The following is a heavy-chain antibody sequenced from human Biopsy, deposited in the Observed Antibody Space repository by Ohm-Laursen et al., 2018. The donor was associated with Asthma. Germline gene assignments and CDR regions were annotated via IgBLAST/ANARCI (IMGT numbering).Heavy chain of an antibody. CDR3: ARWGSFGFDY. D-gene: IGHD7-27*01. V-gene: IGHV4-30-4*02. J-gene: IGHJ4*02. CDR2: IYYSGST. Sequence: SDTLSLTCTVSGGSISSGDYYWSWIRQPPGKGLEWIGYIYYSGSTYYNPSLKSRVTISVDTSKNQFSLNLSSVTAADTAVYYCARWGSFGFDYWGQGTPVTVSS. CDR1: GGSISSGDYY.